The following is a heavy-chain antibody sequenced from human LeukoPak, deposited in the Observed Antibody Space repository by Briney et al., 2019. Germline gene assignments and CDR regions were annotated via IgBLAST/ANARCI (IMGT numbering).Heavy chain of an antibody. CDR1: GYTFTSYG. Sequence: ASVTVSCKASGYTFTSYGISWVRQAPGQGLEWMGWISAYNGNTNYAQKLQGRVTMTTDTSTSTAYMELRSLRSDDTAVYYCARALGYCSSTSCYTVDYWGQGTLVTVAS. V-gene: IGHV1-18*01. D-gene: IGHD2-2*02. J-gene: IGHJ4*02. CDR2: ISAYNGNT. CDR3: ARALGYCSSTSCYTVDY.